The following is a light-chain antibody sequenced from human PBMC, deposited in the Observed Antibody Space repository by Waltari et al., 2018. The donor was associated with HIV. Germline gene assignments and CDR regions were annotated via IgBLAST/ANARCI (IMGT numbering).Light chain of an antibody. CDR3: SSFTTSNHRL. CDR1: RRDVGAYDV. J-gene: IGLJ2*01. CDR2: EFS. Sequence: QSALTQPASASGSPGQSLTVSCTGTRRDVGAYDVASWYQQPPGTAPKLVIYEFSYRPSGISNRFSGSKSGNTASLTISGLQTEDEADYYCSSFTTSNHRLFGGGTKVTVL. V-gene: IGLV2-14*01.